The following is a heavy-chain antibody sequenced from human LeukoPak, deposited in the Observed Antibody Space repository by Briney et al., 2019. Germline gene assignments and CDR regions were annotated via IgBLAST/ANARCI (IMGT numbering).Heavy chain of an antibody. V-gene: IGHV3-23*01. Sequence: GALRLSCAASGFSFSSYGMSWVRQAPGKGLEWVSVISGSGTSTYYADSVKGRFTISRDNSKNTLYLQMNSLRAEDTAVYYCAKDSRGYGGYWGQGTLVTVSS. CDR1: GFSFSSYG. CDR3: AKDSRGYGGY. CDR2: ISGSGTST. J-gene: IGHJ4*02. D-gene: IGHD5-12*01.